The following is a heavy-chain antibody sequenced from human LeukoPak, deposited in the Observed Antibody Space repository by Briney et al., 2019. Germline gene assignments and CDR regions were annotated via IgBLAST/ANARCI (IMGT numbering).Heavy chain of an antibody. D-gene: IGHD3-3*01. CDR1: GYTFTSYY. J-gene: IGHJ6*03. V-gene: IGHV1-46*01. CDR2: INPSGGST. Sequence: ASVKVSCKASGYTFTSYYMHWGRQAPGQGLEWMGIINPSGGSTSYAQKFQGRVTMTRDTSTSTDYMELSSLRSEDTAVYYCARAPPSEGIFGVEENYYYYYYMDVWGKGTTVTVSS. CDR3: ARAPPSEGIFGVEENYYYYYYMDV.